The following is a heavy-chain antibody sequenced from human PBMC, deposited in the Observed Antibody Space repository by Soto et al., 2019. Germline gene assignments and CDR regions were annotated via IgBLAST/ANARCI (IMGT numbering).Heavy chain of an antibody. Sequence: PRKWPEWVSAISGSGGSTYYEDSVKGRFTISRDNSKNTLYLQMNSVRAEDTAVYYCAFSFQAEDGIRALCTVSAFLLNRSSDL. D-gene: IGHD1-26*01. CDR3: AFSFQAEDGIRALCTVSAFLLNRSSDL. CDR2: ISGSGGST. V-gene: IGHV3-23*01. J-gene: IGHJ2*01.